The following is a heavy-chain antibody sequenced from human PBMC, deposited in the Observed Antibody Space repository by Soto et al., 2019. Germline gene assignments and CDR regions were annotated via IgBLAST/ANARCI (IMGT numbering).Heavy chain of an antibody. D-gene: IGHD3-22*01. V-gene: IGHV1-69*01. Sequence: QVQLVQSGAEVRKPGSSVKVSCKVSGGTFSSYAISWVRQARGQGLEWMGGIIPTFGTANYAQKLQGRVTSTAHESTSTAYLVPSSLRSEDAAVYYCARVGYDSSGYYCFDYGGQGTLVTVSS. CDR2: IIPTFGTA. CDR1: GGTFSSYA. CDR3: ARVGYDSSGYYCFDY. J-gene: IGHJ4*02.